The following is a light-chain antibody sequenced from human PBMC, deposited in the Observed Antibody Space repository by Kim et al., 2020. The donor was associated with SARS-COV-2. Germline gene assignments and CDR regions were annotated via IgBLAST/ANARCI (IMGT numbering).Light chain of an antibody. CDR3: SSYTTSTTVV. Sequence: QSALTQPASVSGSPGQSITMSCTGTSSDVGGYNYVSWYQQHPGKAPKLIIYDVSERPSGVSYRFSVSKSGNTASLTISGLQAEDEADYYCSSYTTSTTVVFGGGTQLTVL. CDR1: SSDVGGYNY. CDR2: DVS. V-gene: IGLV2-14*03. J-gene: IGLJ2*01.